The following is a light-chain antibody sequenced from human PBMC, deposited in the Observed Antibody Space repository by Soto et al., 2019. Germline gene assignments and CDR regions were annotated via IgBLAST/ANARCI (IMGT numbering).Light chain of an antibody. Sequence: EIQMTQYPSSLSASVGDRVTITCRASQSISSYLNWYQQKPGKAPKLLIYAASSLQSGVPSRFSGSGSGTDFTLTISSLQPEDFATYYCQQSYSTLITFGQRTRLEIK. CDR2: AAS. CDR1: QSISSY. J-gene: IGKJ5*01. V-gene: IGKV1-39*01. CDR3: QQSYSTLIT.